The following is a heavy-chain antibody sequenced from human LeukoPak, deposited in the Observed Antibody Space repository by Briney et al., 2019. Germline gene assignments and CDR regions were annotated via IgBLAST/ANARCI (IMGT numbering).Heavy chain of an antibody. J-gene: IGHJ3*02. Sequence: GSLRLSCAASGFTFSSYGMHWVRQAPGKGLEWVAFIRYDGSNKYYADSVKGRFTISKDNSKNTLYLQMNSLRAEDTAVYYCAKVRGSYLADDAFDIWGQGTMVTVSS. D-gene: IGHD1-26*01. V-gene: IGHV3-30*02. CDR2: IRYDGSNK. CDR1: GFTFSSYG. CDR3: AKVRGSYLADDAFDI.